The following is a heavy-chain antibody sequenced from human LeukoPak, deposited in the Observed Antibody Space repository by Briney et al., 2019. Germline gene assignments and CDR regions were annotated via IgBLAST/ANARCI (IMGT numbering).Heavy chain of an antibody. CDR1: GGTFSSYA. CDR3: ARGRRGYSYVYEKNWFDP. V-gene: IGHV1-69*04. J-gene: IGHJ5*02. CDR2: IIPILGIA. Sequence: GASVKVSCKASGGTFSSYAISWVRQAPGQGLEWMGRIIPILGIANYAQKFQGRVTITADKSTSTAYMELSSLRSEDTAVYYCARGRRGYSYVYEKNWFDPWGQGTLVTVSS. D-gene: IGHD5-18*01.